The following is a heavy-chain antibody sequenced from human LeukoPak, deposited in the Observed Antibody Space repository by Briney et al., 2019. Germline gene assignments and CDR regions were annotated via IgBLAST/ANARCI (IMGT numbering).Heavy chain of an antibody. Sequence: SETLSLTCTVSGGSISSYHWSWLRQPPGKGLEWIGYIYYSGSTNYNPSLKSRVTISVDTSKNQFSLKLSSVTAADTAVYYCARQRWFGEGYYYGMDVWGQGTTVTVSS. CDR1: GGSISSYH. D-gene: IGHD3-10*01. CDR3: ARQRWFGEGYYYGMDV. CDR2: IYYSGST. V-gene: IGHV4-59*08. J-gene: IGHJ6*02.